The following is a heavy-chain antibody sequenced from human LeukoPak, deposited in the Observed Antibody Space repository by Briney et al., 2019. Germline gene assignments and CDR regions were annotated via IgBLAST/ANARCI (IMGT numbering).Heavy chain of an antibody. Sequence: SQTLSLTCTVSGGSISSGGYYWSWTRQHPGKGLEWIGYIYYSGSTYYNPSLKSRVTISVDTSKNQFSLKLSSVTAADTAVYYCARARSYSNWFDPWGQGTLVTVSS. CDR3: ARARSYSNWFDP. CDR1: GGSISSGGYY. J-gene: IGHJ5*02. D-gene: IGHD3-10*01. CDR2: IYYSGST. V-gene: IGHV4-31*03.